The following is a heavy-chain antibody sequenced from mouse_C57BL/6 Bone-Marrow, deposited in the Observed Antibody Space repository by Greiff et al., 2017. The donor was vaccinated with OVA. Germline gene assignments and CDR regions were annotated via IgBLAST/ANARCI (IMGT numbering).Heavy chain of an antibody. CDR3: ARFYYGSSYVDYFDD. Sequence: QVQLQQPGAELVRPGTSVKLSCKASGYTFTSYWMHWVKQRPGQGLEWIGVIDPSDSYTNYNQKFKGKATWTVDTSSSTAYMQLSSLTSEDSAVYYCARFYYGSSYVDYFDDWGQGTTLTVSS. CDR2: IDPSDSYT. CDR1: GYTFTSYW. J-gene: IGHJ2*01. D-gene: IGHD1-1*01. V-gene: IGHV1-59*01.